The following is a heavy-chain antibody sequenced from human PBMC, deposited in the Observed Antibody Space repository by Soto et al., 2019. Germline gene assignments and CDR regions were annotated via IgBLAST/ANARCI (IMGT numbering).Heavy chain of an antibody. Sequence: PGGSLRLSCAASGFTFSSYWMHWVRQAPGKGLVWVSRINSDGSSTSYADSVKGRFTISRDNAENTLYLQMNSLRAEDTAVYYCARGGYDINYYYYYMDVWGKGTTVTVSS. CDR2: INSDGSST. V-gene: IGHV3-74*01. D-gene: IGHD3-9*01. J-gene: IGHJ6*03. CDR3: ARGGYDINYYYYYMDV. CDR1: GFTFSSYW.